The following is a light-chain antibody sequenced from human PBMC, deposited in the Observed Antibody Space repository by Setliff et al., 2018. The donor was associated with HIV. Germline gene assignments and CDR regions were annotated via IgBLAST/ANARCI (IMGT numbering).Light chain of an antibody. CDR2: DVS. Sequence: QSALTPPASVSGSPGQTISISCTGTHNDVGSYDYVSWYQQHPGKAPKLIIFDVSKGPSGVSNRFSGSKSGNTASLTISGLQAADEADYYCSSYTTTKTYVFGSGTKVTVL. CDR3: SSYTTTKTYV. CDR1: HNDVGSYDY. J-gene: IGLJ1*01. V-gene: IGLV2-14*03.